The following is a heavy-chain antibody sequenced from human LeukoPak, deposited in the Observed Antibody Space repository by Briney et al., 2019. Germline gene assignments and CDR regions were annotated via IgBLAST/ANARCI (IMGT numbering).Heavy chain of an antibody. D-gene: IGHD3-3*01. J-gene: IGHJ1*01. CDR2: INPNSGGT. CDR1: GYTFTGYY. Sequence: RASVKVSCKASGYTFTGYYMHWVRQAPGQGLEWMGWINPNSGGTNYAQKFQGRVTMTRDTSISTAYMELSRLRSDDTAVYYCARDGSDFGVVTGYFQHWGQGTLVTVSS. V-gene: IGHV1-2*02. CDR3: ARDGSDFGVVTGYFQH.